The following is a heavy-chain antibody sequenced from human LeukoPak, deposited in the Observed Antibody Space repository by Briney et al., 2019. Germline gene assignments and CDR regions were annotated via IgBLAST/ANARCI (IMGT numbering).Heavy chain of an antibody. Sequence: SETLSLTCTVSGGSISSGSYYWSWIRQPAGKGLEWIGRIYTSGSTNYNPSLKSRVTISVDTSKNQFPLKLSSVTAADTAVYYCARHGVGITIFGVVADPIDYWGQGTLVTVSS. CDR3: ARHGVGITIFGVVADPIDY. CDR2: IYTSGST. V-gene: IGHV4-61*02. D-gene: IGHD3-3*01. J-gene: IGHJ4*02. CDR1: GGSISSGSYY.